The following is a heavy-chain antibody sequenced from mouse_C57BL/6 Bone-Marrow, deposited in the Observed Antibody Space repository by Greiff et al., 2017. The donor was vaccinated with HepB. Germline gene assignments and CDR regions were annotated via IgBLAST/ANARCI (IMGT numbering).Heavy chain of an antibody. CDR1: GYSFTGYY. D-gene: IGHD2-5*01. CDR3: SRCDYSNYWFAY. J-gene: IGHJ3*01. V-gene: IGHV1-42*01. Sequence: VQLKQSGPELVKPGASVKISCKASGYSFTGYYMNWVKQSPEKSLEWIGEINPSTGGTTYNQKFKAKATLTVEKSYSTAYMQLKSLTSEDSAVYYCSRCDYSNYWFAYWGQGTLVTVSA. CDR2: INPSTGGT.